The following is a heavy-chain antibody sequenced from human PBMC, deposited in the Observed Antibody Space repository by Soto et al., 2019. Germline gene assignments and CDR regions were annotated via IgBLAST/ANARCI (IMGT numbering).Heavy chain of an antibody. CDR3: ARAPATVTGTQHFDY. Sequence: TLSVTRTVYGASIIGGNDYWTWLLQHQGKGLEGIGYIHYSGTTYYNPSLKSRVTESVDTSKNQFSLKLSSATAADTAVYYCARAPATVTGTQHFDYWGQGTLVPVSS. D-gene: IGHD4-17*01. V-gene: IGHV4-31*03. J-gene: IGHJ4*02. CDR1: GASIIGGNDY. CDR2: IHYSGTT.